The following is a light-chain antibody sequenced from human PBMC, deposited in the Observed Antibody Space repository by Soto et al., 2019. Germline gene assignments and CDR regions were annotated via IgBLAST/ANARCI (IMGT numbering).Light chain of an antibody. V-gene: IGKV1-6*01. Sequence: AIQMTQSPSSLSASVGDRVTXTCRASQGIRNDLGWYQQKPGKAPKLLIYAASSLQSGVASRFSGSGSGTDFTLTISSLQPEDFATYYCLQDYNYPLAFGGGTKVDIK. J-gene: IGKJ4*01. CDR2: AAS. CDR1: QGIRND. CDR3: LQDYNYPLA.